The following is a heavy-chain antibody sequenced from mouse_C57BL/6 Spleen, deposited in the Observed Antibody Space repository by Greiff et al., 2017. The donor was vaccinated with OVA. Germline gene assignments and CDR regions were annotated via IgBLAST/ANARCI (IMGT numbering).Heavy chain of an antibody. CDR3: TRVHGYYGYFDV. D-gene: IGHD2-2*01. Sequence: EVKVEESGGGLVQPGESMKLSCAASGFTFSDAWMDWVRQSPEKGLEWVAEIRNKANNHATYYAESVKGRFTISRDDSKSSVYLQMNSLRAEDTGIYYCTRVHGYYGYFDVWGTGTTVTVSS. V-gene: IGHV6-6*01. J-gene: IGHJ1*03. CDR1: GFTFSDAW. CDR2: IRNKANNHAT.